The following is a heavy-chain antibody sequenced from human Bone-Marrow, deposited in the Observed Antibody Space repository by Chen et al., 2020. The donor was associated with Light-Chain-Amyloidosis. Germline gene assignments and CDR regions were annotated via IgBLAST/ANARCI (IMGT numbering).Heavy chain of an antibody. CDR2: IYWNDDK. CDR3: ARLPDVLRFLEWLPYFDY. D-gene: IGHD3-3*01. J-gene: IGHJ4*02. Sequence: QITLKESGPTLVKPTQTLTLTCTFPGFSLSTSGVGVGWIRQPPGKALEWLALIYWNDDKRYSPSLKSRLTITKDTSKNQVVLTMTNMDPVDTATYYCARLPDVLRFLEWLPYFDYWGQGTLVTVSS. V-gene: IGHV2-5*01. CDR1: GFSLSTSGVG.